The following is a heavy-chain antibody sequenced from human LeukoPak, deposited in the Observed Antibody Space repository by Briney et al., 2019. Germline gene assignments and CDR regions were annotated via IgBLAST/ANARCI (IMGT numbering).Heavy chain of an antibody. D-gene: IGHD3-22*01. CDR3: AKNGYYSIDY. CDR1: GGSISRSSYY. V-gene: IGHV4-39*01. J-gene: IGHJ4*02. Sequence: SETLSLTCTVSGGSISRSSYYWGWIRQPPGKGLEWIGSIYYSGATYYNPSLKSRVTISVDTSKSQFSLQLGSVTAADTAVYYCAKNGYYSIDYWGQGTLVTVSS. CDR2: IYYSGAT.